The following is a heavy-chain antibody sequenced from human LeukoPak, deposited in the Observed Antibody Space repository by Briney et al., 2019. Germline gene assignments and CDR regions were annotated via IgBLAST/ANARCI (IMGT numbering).Heavy chain of an antibody. CDR2: INHSGST. CDR3: AREERWFDP. CDR1: GGSFSGYY. D-gene: IGHD1-26*01. Sequence: SETLSLTCAVYGGSFSGYYWSWIRQPLGKGLEWIGEINHSGSTNYNPSLKSRVTISVDTSKNQFSLKLSSVTAADTAVYYCAREERWFDPWGQGTLVTVSS. J-gene: IGHJ5*02. V-gene: IGHV4-34*01.